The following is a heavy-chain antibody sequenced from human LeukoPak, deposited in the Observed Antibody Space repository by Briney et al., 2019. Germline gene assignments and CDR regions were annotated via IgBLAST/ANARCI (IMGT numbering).Heavy chain of an antibody. CDR2: ISSSSSTI. CDR1: GFTFSSYS. D-gene: IGHD3-22*01. J-gene: IGHJ4*02. V-gene: IGHV3-48*01. Sequence: PGGSLRLSCAASGFTFSSYSRNWVRQAPGKGLEWVSYISSSSSTIYYADSVKGRFTVSRDNAKNSLYLQMNSLRAEDTAIYYCARGLHSRLYDSSVYYPYWGQGTLVTVSS. CDR3: ARGLHSRLYDSSVYYPY.